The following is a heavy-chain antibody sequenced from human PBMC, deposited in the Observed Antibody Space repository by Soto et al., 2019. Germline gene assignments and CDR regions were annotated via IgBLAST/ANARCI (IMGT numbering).Heavy chain of an antibody. CDR2: IDPSDSYT. Sequence: PGESLKISCKGSGYSFTSYWISWVRQMPGKGLEWMGRIDPSDSYTNYSPSFQGHVTISADKSISTAYLQWSSLKASDTAMYYCARTYGSGSYYNEKDYWGQGTLVTVS. D-gene: IGHD3-10*01. CDR1: GYSFTSYW. V-gene: IGHV5-10-1*01. CDR3: ARTYGSGSYYNEKDY. J-gene: IGHJ4*02.